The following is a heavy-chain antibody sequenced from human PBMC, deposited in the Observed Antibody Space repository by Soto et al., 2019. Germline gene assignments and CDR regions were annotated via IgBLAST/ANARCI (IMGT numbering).Heavy chain of an antibody. V-gene: IGHV2-5*02. Sequence: SGPTLVNPTQTLTLTCTLSGFSLSTSGVGVGWIRQSPGKALEWLAVIYWDDVKHYSPSLERRLTITKDTSESEVVLTMTNMDPVDTATYYCARKGSGDCALEYWGQGILVTVSS. D-gene: IGHD2-21*02. CDR2: IYWDDVK. J-gene: IGHJ4*02. CDR3: ARKGSGDCALEY. CDR1: GFSLSTSGVG.